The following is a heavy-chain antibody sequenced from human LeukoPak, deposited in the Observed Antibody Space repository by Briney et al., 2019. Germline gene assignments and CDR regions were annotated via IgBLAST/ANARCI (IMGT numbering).Heavy chain of an antibody. D-gene: IGHD2-15*01. CDR3: AKGSGGSCYSAGDY. V-gene: IGHV3-23*01. CDR2: ISGSGGTP. Sequence: PGGSLRLSCAASGFTFSSYAMSWVRQAPGKGLEWVSAISGSGGTPYYADSVKGQFTISRDNSKNTLYLQMNSLRAEDTALYFCAKGSGGSCYSAGDYWGQGTLVTVSS. J-gene: IGHJ4*02. CDR1: GFTFSSYA.